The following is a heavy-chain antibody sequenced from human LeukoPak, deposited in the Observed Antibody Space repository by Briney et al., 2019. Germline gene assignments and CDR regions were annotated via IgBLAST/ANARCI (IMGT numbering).Heavy chain of an antibody. CDR1: GFTFSSYW. D-gene: IGHD6-19*01. V-gene: IGHV3-21*01. J-gene: IGHJ4*02. CDR3: ARGRSGWYLFDY. Sequence: PGGSLRLSCAASGFTFSSYWMSWIRQAPGKGLEWVSSISSSSSYIYYADSVKGRFTISRDNAENSLYLQMNSLRAEDTAVYYCARGRSGWYLFDYWGQGTLVTVSS. CDR2: ISSSSSYI.